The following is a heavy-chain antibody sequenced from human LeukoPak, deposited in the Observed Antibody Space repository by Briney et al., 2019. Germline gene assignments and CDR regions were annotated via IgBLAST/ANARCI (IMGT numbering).Heavy chain of an antibody. D-gene: IGHD3-10*01. J-gene: IGHJ5*02. CDR2: IIPIFGTA. CDR3: ARLWFGEFQPSNP. CDR1: GGTFSSYA. V-gene: IGHV1-69*05. Sequence: SVKVSCKASGGTFSSYAISWARQAPGQGLEWMGGIIPIFGTANYAQKFQGRVTITTDESTSTAYMELSSLRSEDTAVYYCARLWFGEFQPSNPWGQGTLVTVSS.